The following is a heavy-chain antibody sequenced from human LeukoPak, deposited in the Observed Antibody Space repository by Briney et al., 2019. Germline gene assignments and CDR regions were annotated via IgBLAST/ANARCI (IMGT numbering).Heavy chain of an antibody. CDR2: ISSSGTTI. V-gene: IGHV3-48*03. D-gene: IGHD2-15*01. CDR3: ARELTPYYYMDV. CDR1: GFTFSSYW. Sequence: GGSLRLSCAASGFTFSSYWMHWVRQAPGKGLEWVSYISSSGTTIYYAGSVKGRFTISRDNAKNSLYLQMNSLRAEDTAVYYCARELTPYYYMDVWGKGTTVTIS. J-gene: IGHJ6*03.